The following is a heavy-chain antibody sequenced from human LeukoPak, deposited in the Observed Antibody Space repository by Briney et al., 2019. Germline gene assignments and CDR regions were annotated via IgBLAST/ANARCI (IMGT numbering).Heavy chain of an antibody. D-gene: IGHD3-10*01. Sequence: ASVKVSCKAFGYTFTSYGISWVRQAPGQGLEWMGLINPSGGSTNYAQKFQGRVTMTRDTSTSTVYMELSSLGSEDTAVYYCARGPSITMVRGGQWYYYMDVWGKGTTVTISS. CDR1: GYTFTSYG. J-gene: IGHJ6*03. V-gene: IGHV1-46*01. CDR3: ARGPSITMVRGGQWYYYMDV. CDR2: INPSGGST.